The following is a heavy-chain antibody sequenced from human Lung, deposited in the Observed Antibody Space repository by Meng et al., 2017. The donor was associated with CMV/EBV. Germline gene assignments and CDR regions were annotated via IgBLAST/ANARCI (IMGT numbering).Heavy chain of an antibody. CDR2: IIPIFGTA. Sequence: SXXVSXKAAGGTFSSYAISWVRQAPGQGLEWMGGIIPIFGTANYAQKFQGRVTITTDESTSTAYMELSSLRSEDTAVYYCARDRGTIFGVDFDYWGQGPLVTVSS. J-gene: IGHJ4*02. V-gene: IGHV1-69*05. D-gene: IGHD3-3*01. CDR3: ARDRGTIFGVDFDY. CDR1: GGTFSSYA.